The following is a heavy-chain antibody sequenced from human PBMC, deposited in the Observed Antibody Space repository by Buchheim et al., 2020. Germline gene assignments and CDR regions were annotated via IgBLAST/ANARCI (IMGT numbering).Heavy chain of an antibody. Sequence: QVQLVESGGGVVQAGESLTVSCIVSGFTLSNFGVHWVRQSPGKGLQWLALIYHDSTEKFYVDSVKGRFTISRDNLKNTVYLQMKNLTDEDTAVYYCVRDSLTAVAGEPDFWGQGTL. CDR2: IYHDSTEK. CDR1: GFTLSNFG. CDR3: VRDSLTAVAGEPDF. J-gene: IGHJ4*02. D-gene: IGHD6-19*01. V-gene: IGHV3-33*01.